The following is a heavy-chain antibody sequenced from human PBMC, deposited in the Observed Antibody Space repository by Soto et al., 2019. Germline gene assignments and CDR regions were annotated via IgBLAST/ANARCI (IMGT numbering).Heavy chain of an antibody. V-gene: IGHV4-30-4*01. CDR3: ASAPGWGGELLPFDY. D-gene: IGHD1-26*01. CDR1: GGSISSGDYY. CDR2: IYYSGST. Sequence: SETLSLTCTVSGGSISSGDYYWSWIRQPPGKGLEWIGYIYYSGSTYYNPSLKSRVTISVDTSKNQFSLKLSSVTAADTAVYYCASAPGWGGELLPFDYWGQGTLVTVSS. J-gene: IGHJ4*02.